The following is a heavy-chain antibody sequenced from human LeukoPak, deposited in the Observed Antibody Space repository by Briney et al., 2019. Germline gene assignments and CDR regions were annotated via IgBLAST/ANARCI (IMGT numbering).Heavy chain of an antibody. CDR2: IWYDGSNK. D-gene: IGHD6-19*01. J-gene: IGHJ4*02. CDR1: GFNFRSYG. V-gene: IGHV3-33*01. Sequence: PGRPLRLSCAASGFNFRSYGMHWVRQAPGKGLEWVAIIWYDGSNKYHADSVKGRFTISRDNSKNTLFLQMDSLRAEDTAVYYCARSHPGTTVDGYWGQGTLVTVSS. CDR3: ARSHPGTTVDGY.